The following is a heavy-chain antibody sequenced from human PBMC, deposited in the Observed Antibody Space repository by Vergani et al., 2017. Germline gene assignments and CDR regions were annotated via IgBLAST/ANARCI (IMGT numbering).Heavy chain of an antibody. CDR3: ARVTVRCSGGSCYSGRSQNYYGMDV. V-gene: IGHV1-18*01. D-gene: IGHD2-15*01. J-gene: IGHJ6*02. CDR2: ISAYNGNT. Sequence: QVQLVQSGAEVKKPGASVKVSCKASGSTFTSYGISWVRQAPGQGLEWMGWISAYNGNTNYAQKLQGRVTMTTDTSTSTAYMELRSLRSDDTAVYYCARVTVRCSGGSCYSGRSQNYYGMDVWGQGTTVTVSS. CDR1: GSTFTSYG.